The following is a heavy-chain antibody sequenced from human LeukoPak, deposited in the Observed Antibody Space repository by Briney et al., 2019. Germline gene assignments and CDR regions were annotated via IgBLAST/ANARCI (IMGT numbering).Heavy chain of an antibody. J-gene: IGHJ4*02. CDR3: AREGDYYGSGIDY. CDR1: GGSISSGGYA. V-gene: IGHV4-30-2*01. CDR2: IYHSGST. Sequence: PSETLSLTCAVAGGSISSGGYAWSWIRQPPGKGLEWIGYIYHSGSTYYHPSLKSRVTISVDRSKNQFSLKLSSVTAADTAVYYCAREGDYYGSGIDYWGQGTLVTVSS. D-gene: IGHD3-10*01.